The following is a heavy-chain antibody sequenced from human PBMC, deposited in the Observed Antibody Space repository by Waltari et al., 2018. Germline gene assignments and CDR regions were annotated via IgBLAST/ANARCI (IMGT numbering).Heavy chain of an antibody. V-gene: IGHV4-39*01. D-gene: IGHD2-8*01. Sequence: QMQLQESGPGLVKPSETLSLVCSVFGDSVTSDTYYWSWIRQPPGKGLEWIGCFYYSKSTAYANTYYNPSLKIRVTISLDTSKNQFSLKLSSVPAADTAVYYCARFMRANRFDPWGQGTLVTVSS. CDR1: GDSVTSDTYY. CDR2: FYYSKSTAYANT. J-gene: IGHJ5*02. CDR3: ARFMRANRFDP.